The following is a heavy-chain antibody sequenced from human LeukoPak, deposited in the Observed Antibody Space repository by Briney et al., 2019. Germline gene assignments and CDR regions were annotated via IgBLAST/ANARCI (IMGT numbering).Heavy chain of an antibody. CDR1: GVVFSVYF. D-gene: IGHD2-2*01. J-gene: IGHJ5*02. CDR2: VTSSGDTT. Sequence: GGSLRLSCAGSGVVFSVYFMTCIRQAPGKGPGLVSYVTSSGDTTYYVDSVKGRFTISRDNVKNSLSLQMKSLRAEDTAMTSCARIRYDCGITSCSKGVSMWFNPWGQGTLVTVSS. V-gene: IGHV3-11*01. CDR3: ARIRYDCGITSCSKGVSMWFNP.